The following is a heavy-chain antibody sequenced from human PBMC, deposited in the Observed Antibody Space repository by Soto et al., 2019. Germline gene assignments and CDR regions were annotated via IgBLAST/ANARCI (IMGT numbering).Heavy chain of an antibody. CDR3: ARDRLRGYDNSGLYS. Sequence: QVQLVQSGSQLRKPGTSVKVLCEASGYSFQYYGIHWVRQAPGQGLQWMGWINPANGNRNYAQKFEDRITMTMDTSTNSMSLEVRRLTFDGTAIYYCARDRLRGYDNSGLYSWGQGTLVTVSS. D-gene: IGHD3-22*01. V-gene: IGHV1-18*04. J-gene: IGHJ4*02. CDR1: GYSFQYYG. CDR2: INPANGNR.